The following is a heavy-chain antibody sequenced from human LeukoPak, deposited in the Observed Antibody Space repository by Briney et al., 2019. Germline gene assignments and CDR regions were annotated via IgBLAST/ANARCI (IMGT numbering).Heavy chain of an antibody. CDR1: GFTFSSSA. CDR3: AKDPFGSSGSPHDY. Sequence: GSSVKVSCKTSGFTFSSSAVQWVRQARGQRLEWIGWIIIGTGATNYAQSLQGRFTITRDMSTNTAYMELSSLSSEDTAVYYCAKDPFGSSGSPHDYWGQGTLVTVSS. D-gene: IGHD3-22*01. V-gene: IGHV1-58*01. J-gene: IGHJ4*02. CDR2: IIIGTGAT.